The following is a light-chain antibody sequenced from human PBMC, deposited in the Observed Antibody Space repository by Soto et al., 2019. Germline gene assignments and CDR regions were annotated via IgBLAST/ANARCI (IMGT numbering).Light chain of an antibody. Sequence: EIVLTQSPGTLSLSPGERATLSCRASQSVSSYYLAWYQQKPGQAPRLLIYAASSRDTGIPDRFSGGGSGTDFTLTISRLEPEDFAVYYCQQCGSSPWTFGQGTKLEIK. CDR3: QQCGSSPWT. CDR2: AAS. J-gene: IGKJ1*01. CDR1: QSVSSYY. V-gene: IGKV3-20*01.